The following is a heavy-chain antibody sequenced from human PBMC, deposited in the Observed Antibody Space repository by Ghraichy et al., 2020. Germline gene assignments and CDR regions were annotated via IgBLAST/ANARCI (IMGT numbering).Heavy chain of an antibody. CDR3: ASESGYGGYDYLGYFDY. D-gene: IGHD5-12*01. V-gene: IGHV3-48*02. CDR2: ISGSSSTI. J-gene: IGHJ4*02. CDR1: GFTFSSYS. Sequence: GGSLRLSCAASGFTFSSYSMNWVRQAPGKGLEWVSYISGSSSTIYYADSVKGRFTISRDNAKNSLYLQMNSLRDEDTAMYYCASESGYGGYDYLGYFDYWGQGTLVTVSS.